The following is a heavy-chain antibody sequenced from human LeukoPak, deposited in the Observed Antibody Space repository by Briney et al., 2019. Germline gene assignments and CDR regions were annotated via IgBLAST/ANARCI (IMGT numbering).Heavy chain of an antibody. CDR3: ARQSLGPSRSGTSNIWFDP. V-gene: IGHV4-59*08. J-gene: IGHJ5*02. D-gene: IGHD3-10*01. Sequence: SETLSLTCTVSGGSISTYYWSWIRQPPGKGLECIGFVYYSGNTNYNPSLKSRVTISVDTPKNQFSLRLSSVTAADTAVYYCARQSLGPSRSGTSNIWFDPWGQGTLVTVSS. CDR1: GGSISTYY. CDR2: VYYSGNT.